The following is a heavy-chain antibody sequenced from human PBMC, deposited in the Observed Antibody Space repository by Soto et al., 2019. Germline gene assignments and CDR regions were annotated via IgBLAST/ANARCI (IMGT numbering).Heavy chain of an antibody. CDR2: ISGTGGST. D-gene: IGHD6-6*01. CDR1: GFTFSTYA. J-gene: IGHJ4*02. V-gene: IGHV3-23*01. Sequence: GGSLRLSCAASGFTFSTYAMSWVRQAPGKGLEWVSAISGTGGSTYYADSVKGRFTISRDNSKNTLYLQMNSLRAEDTAVYYCAKNWDTTSSSSSHWGQGTLVTVSS. CDR3: AKNWDTTSSSSSH.